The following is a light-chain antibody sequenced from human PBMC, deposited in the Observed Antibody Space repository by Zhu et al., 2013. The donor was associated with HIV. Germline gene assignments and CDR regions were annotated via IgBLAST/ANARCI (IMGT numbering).Light chain of an antibody. CDR2: KAS. CDR1: QSISSW. CDR3: HQYNTYWT. V-gene: IGKV1-5*03. Sequence: QMTQSPSTLSASVGDRVTITCRASQSISSWLAWYQQKPGKAPQLLIYKASILESGVPSRFSGSGSGTEFTLTISSLQPDDFATYYCHQYNTYWTFGQGTKVEIK. J-gene: IGKJ1*01.